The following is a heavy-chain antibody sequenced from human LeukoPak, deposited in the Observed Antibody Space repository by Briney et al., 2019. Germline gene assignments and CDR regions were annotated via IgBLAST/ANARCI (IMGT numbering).Heavy chain of an antibody. Sequence: GGSLRLSCAASGFTFSPVWMHWVRQAPGKGLMWVSHIINDGSYTTYADSVKGRFTISRDNSKNTLYLQMNSLRAEDTAVYYCAKGTETGPYYFDYWGQGTLVTVSS. CDR3: AKGTETGPYYFDY. V-gene: IGHV3-74*01. CDR1: GFTFSPVW. CDR2: IINDGSYT. D-gene: IGHD3-9*01. J-gene: IGHJ4*02.